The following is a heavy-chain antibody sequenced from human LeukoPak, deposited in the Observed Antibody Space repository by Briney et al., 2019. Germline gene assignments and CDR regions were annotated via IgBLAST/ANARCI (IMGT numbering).Heavy chain of an antibody. J-gene: IGHJ4*02. D-gene: IGHD3-10*01. V-gene: IGHV3-11*06. CDR2: ISSSSTDT. CDR1: GFTFCDFY. CDR3: ARKTYYYDSGSYSKSYYFDY. Sequence: SGGSLRLSCAASGFTFCDFYMSWIRQAPGKGLEWLSDISSSSTDTNYADSVKGRFTISRDNAKNSLFLQLNSLRAEDTAVYYCARKTYYYDSGSYSKSYYFDYWGQGTLVTVSS.